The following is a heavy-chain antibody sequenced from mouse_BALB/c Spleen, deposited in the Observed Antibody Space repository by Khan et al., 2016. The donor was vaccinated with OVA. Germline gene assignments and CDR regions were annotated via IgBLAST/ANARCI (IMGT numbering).Heavy chain of an antibody. Sequence: VQLKESGPGLVKPSQSLSLTCTVTGYSITSDYAWNWIRQFPGNKLEWMGFISYSGNNNYNPSLKSRISITRDTSKNQFLLQLNSVTTEDTATXYCARFYGWDFDYGGQGTTLTVSS. CDR3: ARFYGWDFDY. V-gene: IGHV3-2*02. D-gene: IGHD1-1*01. CDR1: GYSITSDYA. J-gene: IGHJ2*01. CDR2: ISYSGNN.